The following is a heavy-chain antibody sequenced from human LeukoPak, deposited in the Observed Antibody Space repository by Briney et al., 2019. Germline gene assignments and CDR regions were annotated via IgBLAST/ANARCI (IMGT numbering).Heavy chain of an antibody. CDR3: AKVRQFTAATGTGLDQ. D-gene: IGHD6-13*01. CDR1: GFTFSSYG. J-gene: IGHJ4*02. CDR2: IWNDGSYK. Sequence: GGSLRLSCAASGFTFSSYGMHWVRQAPGKGLDWVAVIWNDGSYKYYADSVRGRFTISRDNSMNTVYLQMNSLRAEDTAVYYCAKVRQFTAATGTGLDQWGQGTLVTVSS. V-gene: IGHV3-33*06.